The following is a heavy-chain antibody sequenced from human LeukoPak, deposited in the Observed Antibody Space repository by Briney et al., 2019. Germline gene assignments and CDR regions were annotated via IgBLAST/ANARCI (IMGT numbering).Heavy chain of an antibody. D-gene: IGHD6-19*01. Sequence: ASVKVSCKASGYTFTSYGISWVRQAPGQGLEWMGWISAYNGNSNYAQKFQGRVTMTTDTSTSTGYMELRSLRSDDTAVYYCATDHSIAVAGPGGDYWGQGTLVTVSS. V-gene: IGHV1-18*01. J-gene: IGHJ4*02. CDR2: ISAYNGNS. CDR1: GYTFTSYG. CDR3: ATDHSIAVAGPGGDY.